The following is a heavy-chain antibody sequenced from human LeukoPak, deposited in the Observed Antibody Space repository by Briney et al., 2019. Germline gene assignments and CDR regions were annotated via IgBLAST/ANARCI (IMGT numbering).Heavy chain of an antibody. CDR1: GGSISSNY. J-gene: IGHJ4*02. D-gene: IGHD1-26*01. V-gene: IGHV4-59*01. Sequence: SETLSLTCTVSGGSISSNYWRWIRQPPGKGLEWIGYIYYSGSTNYNPSLKSRVTISVDTSKNQFSLKLSSVTAADTAVYYCARAGPHSGSYYYFDYWGQGTLVTVSS. CDR3: ARAGPHSGSYYYFDY. CDR2: IYYSGST.